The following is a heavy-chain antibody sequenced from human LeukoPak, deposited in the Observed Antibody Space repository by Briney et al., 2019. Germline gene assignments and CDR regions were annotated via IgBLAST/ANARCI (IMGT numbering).Heavy chain of an antibody. D-gene: IGHD2/OR15-2a*01. Sequence: PGGSLRLSCAASGFTFSSYWMSWVRQAPGKGLEWVANIKQDGSEKYYVDSVKGRFTISRDNAKNSLYLQMNSLRAEDTAVYYCARSMRGGSQKFDHWGQGTLVTVSS. CDR3: ARSMRGGSQKFDH. CDR1: GFTFSSYW. CDR2: IKQDGSEK. J-gene: IGHJ4*02. V-gene: IGHV3-7*01.